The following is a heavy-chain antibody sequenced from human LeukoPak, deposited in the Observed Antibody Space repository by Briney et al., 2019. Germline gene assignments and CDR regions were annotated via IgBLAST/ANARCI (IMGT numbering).Heavy chain of an antibody. Sequence: GGPLNPSGEPPESTLGNITMNWFGQSPGKGLQWVASISSSSRYIYYADSVKGRFTISRDNAKNSLYLQMNSLRAEDTAVYYCARITMVRGNHDAFDIWGQGTMVTVSS. CDR2: ISSSSRYI. CDR1: ESTLGNIT. CDR3: ARITMVRGNHDAFDI. J-gene: IGHJ3*02. D-gene: IGHD3-10*01. V-gene: IGHV3-21*01.